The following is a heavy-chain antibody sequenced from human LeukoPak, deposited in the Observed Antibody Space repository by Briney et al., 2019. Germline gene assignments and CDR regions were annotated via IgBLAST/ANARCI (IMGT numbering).Heavy chain of an antibody. D-gene: IGHD6-19*01. CDR2: IIPIFGTA. CDR1: GGIFSSYA. J-gene: IGHJ3*02. CDR3: ARGRSGWYFGAFDI. V-gene: IGHV1-69*06. Sequence: SVKVSCKASGGIFSSYAISWVRQAPGQGLEWMGGIIPIFGTANYAQKFQGRVTITADKSTSTAYMELSSLRSEDTAVYYCARGRSGWYFGAFDIWGQGTMVTVSS.